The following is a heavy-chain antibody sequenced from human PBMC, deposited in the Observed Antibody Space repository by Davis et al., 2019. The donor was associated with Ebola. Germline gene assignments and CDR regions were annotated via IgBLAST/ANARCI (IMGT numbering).Heavy chain of an antibody. CDR1: GYTFTSYG. J-gene: IGHJ6*04. Sequence: AASAKVSCKASGYTFTSYGINWVRQATGQGLEWMGWMNPNSGNTGYAQKFQGRVTMTRDTSTSTVYMELSSLRSEDTAVYYCAREPIVVVTALYYYYGMDVWGKGTTVTVSS. CDR2: MNPNSGNT. CDR3: AREPIVVVTALYYYYGMDV. V-gene: IGHV1-8*02. D-gene: IGHD2-21*02.